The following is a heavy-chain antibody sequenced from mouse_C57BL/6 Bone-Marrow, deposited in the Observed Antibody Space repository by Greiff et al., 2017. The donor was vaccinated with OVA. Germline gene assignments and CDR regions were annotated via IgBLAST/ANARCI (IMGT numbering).Heavy chain of an antibody. CDR3: AKEGAYYGSSYWYFDV. J-gene: IGHJ1*03. Sequence: QVQLQQSGAELARPGASVKMSCTASGYTFTSYTMHWVKQRPGQGLEWIGYINPSSGYTKYNQKFKDKATLTADKSSSTAYMQLSSLTAEDSAVYYCAKEGAYYGSSYWYFDVWGTGTTVTVSS. V-gene: IGHV1-4*01. D-gene: IGHD1-1*01. CDR2: INPSSGYT. CDR1: GYTFTSYT.